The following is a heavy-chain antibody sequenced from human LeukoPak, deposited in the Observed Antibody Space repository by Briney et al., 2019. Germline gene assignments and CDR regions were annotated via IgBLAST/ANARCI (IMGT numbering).Heavy chain of an antibody. CDR3: ARGGFGSVSHFDY. V-gene: IGHV1-8*01. Sequence: ASVKVSCKASGYTYTSYDINWVRQATGQGLEWMGWMNPNSGDTGYVQKFQGRVTMTRSTSISTAYMELSSLRSEDTAIYYCARGGFGSVSHFDYWGQGTLVTVSS. CDR2: MNPNSGDT. D-gene: IGHD3-10*01. J-gene: IGHJ4*02. CDR1: GYTYTSYD.